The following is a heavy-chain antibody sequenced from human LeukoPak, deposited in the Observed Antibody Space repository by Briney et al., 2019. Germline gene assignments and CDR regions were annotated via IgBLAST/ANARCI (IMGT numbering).Heavy chain of an antibody. J-gene: IGHJ4*02. Sequence: SETLSLTCAVYGGSFSGYYWSWIRQPPGKGLEWIGEINHSGSTNYNPSLKSRVTISVDTSKNQLSLKLSSVTAADTAVYYCARGGVTPYFDYWGQGTLVTVSS. CDR2: INHSGST. CDR3: ARGGVTPYFDY. CDR1: GGSFSGYY. D-gene: IGHD2-21*02. V-gene: IGHV4-34*01.